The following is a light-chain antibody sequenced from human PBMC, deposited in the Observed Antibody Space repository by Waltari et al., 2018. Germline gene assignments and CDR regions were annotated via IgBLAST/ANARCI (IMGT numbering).Light chain of an antibody. CDR2: AAS. CDR3: QHYGSSPPVT. V-gene: IGKV3-20*01. CDR1: QSVSSSY. J-gene: IGKJ2*01. Sequence: EIVLTQSPGTLSWSPGARATLSCRVSQSVSSSYLSWYQQKPGQAPRLLIYAASSRATGIPDRFRGSGSGTDFTLTISRLEPGDFAVYYCQHYGSSPPVTFGQGTKLEI.